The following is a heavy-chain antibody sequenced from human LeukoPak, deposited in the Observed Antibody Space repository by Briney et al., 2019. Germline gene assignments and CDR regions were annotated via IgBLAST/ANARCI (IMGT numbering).Heavy chain of an antibody. V-gene: IGHV3-23*01. CDR2: ISGSGSST. CDR1: GFTFSSYA. J-gene: IGHJ4*02. Sequence: TGGSLRLSCAASGFTFSSYAMSWVRQAPGKGLEWVSAISGSGSSTYYADSVKGRFTISRDNSKNTLYLQMNSLRAEDTAVYYCAKGSIPGIAVAGTLDYWGQGTLVTVSS. CDR3: AKGSIPGIAVAGTLDY. D-gene: IGHD6-19*01.